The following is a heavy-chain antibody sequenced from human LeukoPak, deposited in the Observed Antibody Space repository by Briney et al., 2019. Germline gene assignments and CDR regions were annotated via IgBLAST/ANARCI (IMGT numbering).Heavy chain of an antibody. D-gene: IGHD2-2*01. CDR2: IYHTGSA. CDR1: GYSFTSGHY. J-gene: IGHJ4*02. Sequence: SETLSLTCSVSGYSFTSGHYWGWIRQPPGKGLEWIANIYHTGSAHYNPSLKSRVTISVDTSKNQFSLKLSSVTAADTAVYYCARYCTSTTCILRGFDYWGQGTLVTVSS. V-gene: IGHV4-38-2*01. CDR3: ARYCTSTTCILRGFDY.